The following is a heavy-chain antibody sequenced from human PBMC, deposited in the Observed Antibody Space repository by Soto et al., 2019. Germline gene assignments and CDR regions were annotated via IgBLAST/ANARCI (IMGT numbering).Heavy chain of an antibody. Sequence: PSETLSLTSTFYGGSTGSCGNYWSWIRQHPGKGLEWIGYIYYSGSTNYNPSLKSRVTISVDTSKNQFSLKLSAVTAADTAVYYWEIGVTAYDDFRSGPCHFDYWGQGRLVT. CDR3: EIGVTAYDDFRSGPCHFDY. D-gene: IGHD3-3*01. V-gene: IGHV4-61*08. CDR2: IYYSGST. J-gene: IGHJ4*02. CDR1: GGSTGSCGNY.